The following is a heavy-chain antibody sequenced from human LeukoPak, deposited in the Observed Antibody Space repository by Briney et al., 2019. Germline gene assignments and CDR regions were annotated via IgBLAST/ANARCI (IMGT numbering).Heavy chain of an antibody. Sequence: SETLSLTCTVSGGSISSGGYYWSWIRQHPGKGLEWIGYTYYSGSTYYNPSLKSRVTISVDTSKNQFSLKLSSVTAADTAVYYCAGPFFSGTVGGPWDYWGQGTLVTVSS. CDR3: AGPFFSGTVGGPWDY. D-gene: IGHD4-23*01. CDR2: TYYSGST. CDR1: GGSISSGGYY. J-gene: IGHJ4*02. V-gene: IGHV4-31*03.